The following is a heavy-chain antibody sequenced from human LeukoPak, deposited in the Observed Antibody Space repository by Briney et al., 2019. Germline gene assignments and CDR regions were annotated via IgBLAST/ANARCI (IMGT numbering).Heavy chain of an antibody. D-gene: IGHD6-13*01. CDR3: AKGGGWSWSYYYHYMDV. J-gene: IGHJ6*03. V-gene: IGHV3-48*03. CDR2: SSGSTK. Sequence: GGSLRLSCEASGFIFSSYEMNWVRQAPGKGLEWVSSSGSTKYYADSVKGRFTISRDNAKNSLYLQMNSLRAEDTAVYYWAKGGGWSWSYYYHYMDVWGKGTTVTISS. CDR1: GFIFSSYE.